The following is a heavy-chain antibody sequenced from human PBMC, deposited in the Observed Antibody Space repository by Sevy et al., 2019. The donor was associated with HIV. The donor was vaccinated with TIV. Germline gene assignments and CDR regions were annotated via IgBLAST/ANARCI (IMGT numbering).Heavy chain of an antibody. J-gene: IGHJ4*02. CDR1: GGSISSSDSY. CDR2: IHYSGGT. D-gene: IGHD5-12*01. V-gene: IGHV4-30-4*01. CDR3: ASKRGYNHGPFDY. Sequence: SETLSLTCTVSGGSISSSDSYWSWIHQPPGKGLEWIGYIHYSGGTYYNPFLKSRVAMSVDTSEKKFSLKLSSLTAADTAVYYCASKRGYNHGPFDYWGQGTLVTVSS.